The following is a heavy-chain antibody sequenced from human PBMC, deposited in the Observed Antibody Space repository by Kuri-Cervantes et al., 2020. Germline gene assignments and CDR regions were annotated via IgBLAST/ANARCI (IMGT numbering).Heavy chain of an antibody. V-gene: IGHV3-30*14. CDR1: GFTFSSYA. D-gene: IGHD4-17*01. CDR2: ISCDGSNK. CDR3: ARGVVGLRNWFDP. Sequence: GGSLRLSCAASGFTFSSYAMHWVRQAPGKGLEWVAVISCDGSNKYYADSVKGRFTISRDNSKNTLYLQMNSLRAEDTAVYYCARGVVGLRNWFDPWGQGTLVTVSS. J-gene: IGHJ5*02.